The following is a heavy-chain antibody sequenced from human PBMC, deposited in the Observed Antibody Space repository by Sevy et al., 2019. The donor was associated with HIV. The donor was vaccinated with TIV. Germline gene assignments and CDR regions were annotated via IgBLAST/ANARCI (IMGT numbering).Heavy chain of an antibody. V-gene: IGHV4-59*13. CDR2: IYYSGST. D-gene: IGHD3-22*01. CDR1: GVSISSFY. J-gene: IGHJ4*02. Sequence: SETLSLTCTVSGVSISSFYWSWIQQPPGKGLEWIGNIYYSGSTNYNPSLKSRVTISVDTSKNQFSLKLSSVTAADTAVYYCARRYFYDSRGSTVFDYWGQGTLVTVSS. CDR3: ARRYFYDSRGSTVFDY.